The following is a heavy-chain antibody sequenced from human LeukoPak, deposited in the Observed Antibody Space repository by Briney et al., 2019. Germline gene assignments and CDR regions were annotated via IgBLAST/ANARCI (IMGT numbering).Heavy chain of an antibody. CDR2: IIPIFGTA. CDR1: GGTFSSYA. J-gene: IGHJ6*03. Sequence: GASVKVSCKASGGTFSSYAISWVRQAPGQGLEWMGGIIPIFGTANYAQKFQGRVTITADKSTSTAYMELSSLRSEDTAVYYCARGNYYDSSGYYYFPPYYYYYYMDVWGKGTTVTISS. CDR3: ARGNYYDSSGYYYFPPYYYYYYMDV. V-gene: IGHV1-69*06. D-gene: IGHD3-22*01.